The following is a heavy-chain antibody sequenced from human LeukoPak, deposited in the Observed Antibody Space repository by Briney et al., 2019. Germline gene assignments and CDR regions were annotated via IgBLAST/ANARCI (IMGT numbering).Heavy chain of an antibody. J-gene: IGHJ6*03. CDR2: IIPIFGTA. CDR3: ARDGGDGYNFGYYYMDV. CDR1: GGTFSSYA. Sequence: SVKVSCKASGGTFSSYAISWVRQAPGQRLGWMGGIIPIFGTANYAQKLQGRVTITTDESTRTAYMELSSLRSEDTAVYYCARDGGDGYNFGYYYMDVWGKGTTVTVSS. D-gene: IGHD5-24*01. V-gene: IGHV1-69*05.